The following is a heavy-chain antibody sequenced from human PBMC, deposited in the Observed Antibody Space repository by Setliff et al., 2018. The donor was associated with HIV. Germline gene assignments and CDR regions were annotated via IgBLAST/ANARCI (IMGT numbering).Heavy chain of an antibody. V-gene: IGHV1-8*01. Sequence: ASVKVSCKASRGTFTSYAFSWVRQATGQGLEWVQQATGQGLEWMGWMNPNSGNTDYAQMFQGRVTITRNSSISTDYMELSSLRSEDTAVYYCARVRLSLVRGPFDAFDIWGQGTMGT. CDR1: RGTFTSYA. CDR3: ARVRLSLVRGPFDAFDI. D-gene: IGHD3-10*01. J-gene: IGHJ3*02. CDR2: MNPNSGNT.